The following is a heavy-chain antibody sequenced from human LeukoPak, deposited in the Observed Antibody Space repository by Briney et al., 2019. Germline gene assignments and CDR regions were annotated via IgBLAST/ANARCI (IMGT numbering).Heavy chain of an antibody. J-gene: IGHJ4*02. D-gene: IGHD4-11*01. V-gene: IGHV3-74*01. CDR3: ARGDYSSHTL. CDR1: GFTFSSQW. CDR2: IKTDGSDT. Sequence: GGSLRLSCAASGFTFSSQWMHWVRHSPGKGLVWVSRIKTDGSDTYYADSVRGRFTISRDNAKNTLYLQMGSLRAEDTAVYFCARGDYSSHTLWGQGTLVTVSS.